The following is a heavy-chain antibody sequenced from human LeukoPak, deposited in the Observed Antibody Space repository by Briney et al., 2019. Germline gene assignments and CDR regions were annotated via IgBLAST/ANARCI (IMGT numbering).Heavy chain of an antibody. CDR1: GFTFSSYS. Sequence: GSLRLSCAASGFTFSSYSMNWVRQAPGKGREWVSSISSSSSYIYYADSVKGRFTISRDNAKNSLYLQMNSLRAEDTAVYYCARDMGGSSYFPLPDYWGQGTLVTVSS. V-gene: IGHV3-21*01. J-gene: IGHJ4*02. D-gene: IGHD6-6*01. CDR2: ISSSSSYI. CDR3: ARDMGGSSYFPLPDY.